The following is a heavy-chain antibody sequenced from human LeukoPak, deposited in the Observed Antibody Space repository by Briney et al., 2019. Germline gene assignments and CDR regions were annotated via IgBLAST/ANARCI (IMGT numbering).Heavy chain of an antibody. CDR3: ARSMDPPASYYFDY. V-gene: IGHV1-2*02. CDR1: GYTFTGYN. CDR2: INPNSGGT. J-gene: IGHJ4*02. Sequence: SVKVSCKASGYTFTGYNMHWVRQAPGQGLEWMGWINPNSGGTNYAQKFQGRVTMTRDTSISTAYMELSRLRSDDTAVYYCARSMDPPASYYFDYWGQGTLVTVSS. D-gene: IGHD2-8*01.